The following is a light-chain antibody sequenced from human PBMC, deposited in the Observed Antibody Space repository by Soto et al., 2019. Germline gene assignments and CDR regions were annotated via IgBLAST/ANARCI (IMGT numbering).Light chain of an antibody. Sequence: IQLTQSPSSLSASLGDRVTITCRASQDIGIYLAWYQQKPGKAPNLLIYAASSLQRGVPSRFSGSGSGTDFTLTIRSLQPEDFATYHCQQLSSYPVTFGQGTKVDI. CDR1: QDIGIY. V-gene: IGKV1-9*01. J-gene: IGKJ1*01. CDR3: QQLSSYPVT. CDR2: AAS.